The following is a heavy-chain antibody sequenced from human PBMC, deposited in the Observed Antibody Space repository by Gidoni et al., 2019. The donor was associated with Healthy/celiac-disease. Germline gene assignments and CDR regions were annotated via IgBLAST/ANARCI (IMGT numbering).Heavy chain of an antibody. J-gene: IGHJ6*02. CDR3: ARGHVVVVAATLDYYYGMDV. D-gene: IGHD2-15*01. CDR1: GFTFSSYE. Sequence: EVQLVESGGGLVQPGGSLRLSCAASGFTFSSYEMNWVRQAPGKGLEWVSYISRSGSTIYYADSVKGRFTISRDNAKNSLYLQMNSLRAEDTAVYYCARGHVVVVAATLDYYYGMDVWGQGTTVTVSS. V-gene: IGHV3-48*03. CDR2: ISRSGSTI.